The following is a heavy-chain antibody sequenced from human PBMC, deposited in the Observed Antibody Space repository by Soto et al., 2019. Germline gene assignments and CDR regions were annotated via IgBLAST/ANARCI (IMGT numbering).Heavy chain of an antibody. Sequence: SETLSLTCTVSGGSISRGGYYWSWVRQHPGKGLEWIGYIYYSGSTYYNPSLKSRVTISVDTSKNQFSLKLSSVTAADTAVYYCARDRYDCSSTSCLEGPYGMDVWGQGTTVTVSS. J-gene: IGHJ6*02. CDR1: GGSISRGGYY. CDR2: IYYSGST. D-gene: IGHD2-2*01. CDR3: ARDRYDCSSTSCLEGPYGMDV. V-gene: IGHV4-31*03.